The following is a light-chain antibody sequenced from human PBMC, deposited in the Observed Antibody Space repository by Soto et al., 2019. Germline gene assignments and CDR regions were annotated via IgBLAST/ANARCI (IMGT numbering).Light chain of an antibody. CDR2: DAS. CDR1: NIGSKS. CDR3: QLWDSSSDHRV. J-gene: IGLJ3*02. V-gene: IGLV3-21*02. Sequence: SYELTQPPSVSVAPGQTARITCGGNNIGSKSVHWYQQTPGQAPVLVVYDASDRPSGIPERFSGSNSGNTATLTISRVEAGDEADYYCQLWDSSSDHRVFGGGTKLTVL.